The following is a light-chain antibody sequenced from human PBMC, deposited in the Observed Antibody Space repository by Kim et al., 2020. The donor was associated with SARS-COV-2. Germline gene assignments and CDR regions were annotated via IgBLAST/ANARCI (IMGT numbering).Light chain of an antibody. CDR1: KLEDRY. V-gene: IGLV3-1*01. J-gene: IGLJ2*01. CDR2: QDT. Sequence: VSPGQTATITCSGDKLEDRYVCWFQQKPGQFPMLVISQDTKRPSGIPERFSGSNSGNTATLTISGTQATDEADYFCQAWDSNTAVFGGGTQLTVL. CDR3: QAWDSNTAV.